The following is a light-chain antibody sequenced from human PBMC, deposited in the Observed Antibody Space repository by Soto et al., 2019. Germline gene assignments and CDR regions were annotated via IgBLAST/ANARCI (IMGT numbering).Light chain of an antibody. Sequence: QSVLTQPPSVSGAPGQSITISCTGSSSNIGAGFDVHWYQQLPGTAPKLLIFGNNNRPSGIPDRFSGSKSGTSASLAITGLQAEDEADYYCQSYDNRLSGSWVFGGGTKPTVL. CDR3: QSYDNRLSGSWV. V-gene: IGLV1-40*01. CDR1: SSNIGAGFD. CDR2: GNN. J-gene: IGLJ3*02.